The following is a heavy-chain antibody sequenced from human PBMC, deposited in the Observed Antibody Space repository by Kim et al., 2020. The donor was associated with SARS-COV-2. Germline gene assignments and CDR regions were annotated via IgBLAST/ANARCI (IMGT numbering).Heavy chain of an antibody. D-gene: IGHD3-22*01. CDR3: ARDRGTYDSSGYFW. CDR2: IYYSGST. J-gene: IGHJ4*02. V-gene: IGHV4-39*07. CDR1: GGSISSSSYY. Sequence: SETLSLTCTVSGGSISSSSYYWGWIRQPPGKGLEWIGSIYYSGSTYYNPSLKSRVTISVDTSKNQFSLKLSSVTAADTAVYYCARDRGTYDSSGYFWWGQGTLVTVSS.